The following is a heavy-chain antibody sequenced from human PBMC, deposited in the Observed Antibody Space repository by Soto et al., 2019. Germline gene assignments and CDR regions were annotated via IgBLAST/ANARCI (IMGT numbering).Heavy chain of an antibody. J-gene: IGHJ4*02. D-gene: IGHD4-17*01. CDR2: ISSSGSTI. Sequence: GSLRLSCAASGFTFSNYTMNWVRQAPGKGLEWVSYISSSGSTIYYADSVKGRFTISRDNAKNSLYLQMNSLRAEVMVVYYYARDSHYGDHFDYWGQGTLVTVSS. CDR3: ARDSHYGDHFDY. CDR1: GFTFSNYT. V-gene: IGHV3-48*01.